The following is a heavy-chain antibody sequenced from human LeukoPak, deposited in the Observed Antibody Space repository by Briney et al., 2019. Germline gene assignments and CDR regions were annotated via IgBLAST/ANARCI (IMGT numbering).Heavy chain of an antibody. J-gene: IGHJ6*03. V-gene: IGHV3-48*03. CDR2: ISSGGSPI. D-gene: IGHD5-18*01. CDR1: GFTFSNYE. CDR3: ARGHTGYSPHYMDV. Sequence: TGGSQRLSCAASGFTFSNYEMNWVRQAPGKGLEWVSYISSGGSPIYYADSVKGRFTISRDNAKNSVYLQMSSLRAEDTAFYYCARGHTGYSPHYMDVWGKGTTVTVSS.